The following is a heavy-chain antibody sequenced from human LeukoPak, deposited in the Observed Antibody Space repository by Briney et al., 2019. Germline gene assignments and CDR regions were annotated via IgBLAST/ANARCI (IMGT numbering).Heavy chain of an antibody. J-gene: IGHJ4*02. Sequence: EGSLRLSCAASGFTFSSYAMHWVRQAPGKGLEWVAVISYDGSNKYYADSVKGRFTISRDNSKNTLYLQMNSLRAEDTAVYYCAKDREPDGLYNLDYWGQGTLVTVSS. V-gene: IGHV3-30*04. CDR1: GFTFSSYA. D-gene: IGHD5-24*01. CDR2: ISYDGSNK. CDR3: AKDREPDGLYNLDY.